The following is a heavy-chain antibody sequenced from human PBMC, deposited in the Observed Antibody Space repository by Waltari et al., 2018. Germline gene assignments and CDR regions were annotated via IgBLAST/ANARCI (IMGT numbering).Heavy chain of an antibody. J-gene: IGHJ3*02. CDR2: IYSGGGT. D-gene: IGHD5-12*01. CDR3: GNIGAFDI. Sequence: EVQLVESGGGLIQPGGSLRISCAASGFTVSNNYITWVRQAPGKGLEWVSVIYSGGGTYYADSVRGRFTIARDKVKNTVNSLRAEDTAVYYCGNIGAFDIWGQGTM. V-gene: IGHV3-53*01. CDR1: GFTVSNNY.